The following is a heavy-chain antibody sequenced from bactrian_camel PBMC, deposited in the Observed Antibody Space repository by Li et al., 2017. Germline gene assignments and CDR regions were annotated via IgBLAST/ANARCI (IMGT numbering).Heavy chain of an antibody. CDR3: AAEIAWGLSLSKSAFGY. D-gene: IGHD1*01. CDR1: GDTRSSYC. Sequence: VQLVESGGGSVHAGGSLRLSCAASGDTRSSYCMAWFRQAPGKERKGVAAAGDDDVTSYTDSVKGRFTISQDIAKRMVHLRMDNLKSEDTGMYYCAAEIAWGLSLSKSAFGYWGRGTQVTVS. J-gene: IGHJ6*01. V-gene: IGHV3S26*01. CDR2: AGDDDVT.